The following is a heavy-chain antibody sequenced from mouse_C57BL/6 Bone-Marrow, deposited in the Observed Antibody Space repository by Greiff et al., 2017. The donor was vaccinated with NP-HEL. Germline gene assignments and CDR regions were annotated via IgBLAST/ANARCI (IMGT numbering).Heavy chain of an antibody. CDR3: ATYYDYDVPFAY. D-gene: IGHD2-4*01. CDR1: GYTFTSYW. Sequence: VQLQQPGAELVRPGSSVKLSCKASGYTFTSYWMHWVKQRPIQGLEWIGNIDPSDSETHYNQKFKDKATLTVDKSSSTAYMQLSSLTSEDSAVYYCATYYDYDVPFAYWGQGTLVTVSA. CDR2: IDPSDSET. V-gene: IGHV1-52*01. J-gene: IGHJ3*01.